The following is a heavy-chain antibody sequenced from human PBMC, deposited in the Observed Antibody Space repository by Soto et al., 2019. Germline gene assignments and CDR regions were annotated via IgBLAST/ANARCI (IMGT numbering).Heavy chain of an antibody. CDR2: IYGTGTT. J-gene: IGHJ6*02. D-gene: IGHD2-21*01. CDR1: GDSISGHY. V-gene: IGHV4-4*07. CDR3: AREKGYYKSALDV. Sequence: QVQLQESGPGLVKPSETLSLTCTVSGDSISGHYWTWLRQPAGKGLEYIGRIYGTGTTDYNASLESRVSMSVDTSRNQLYLRLTSVTAADTAMYFCAREKGYYKSALDVWGQGTTVAVSS.